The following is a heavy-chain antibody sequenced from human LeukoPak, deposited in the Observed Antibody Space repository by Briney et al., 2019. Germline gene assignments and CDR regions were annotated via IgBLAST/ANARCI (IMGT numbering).Heavy chain of an antibody. Sequence: ASVKVSCKASGYTFTGYYMHWVRQAPGQGLEWMGWINPNSGGTNYAQKFQGRVTMARDTSISTAYMELSRLRSDDTAVYYCAREGVDWNHSVYYFDYWGQGTLVTVSS. V-gene: IGHV1-2*02. CDR2: INPNSGGT. CDR1: GYTFTGYY. D-gene: IGHD1-1*01. CDR3: AREGVDWNHSVYYFDY. J-gene: IGHJ4*02.